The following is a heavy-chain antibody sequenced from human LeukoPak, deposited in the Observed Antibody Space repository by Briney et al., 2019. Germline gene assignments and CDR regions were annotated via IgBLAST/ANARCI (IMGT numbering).Heavy chain of an antibody. V-gene: IGHV1-18*01. CDR2: ISAYNDNT. CDR1: GYTFTSYG. Sequence: ASVKVSCKASGYTFTSYGISWVRQAPGQGLEWMGWISAYNDNTNYAQKLQGRVTMTTDTSTSTAYMELRSLRSDDTAVYYCARDRRVLWFGDPRFDYWGQGTLVTVSS. D-gene: IGHD3-10*01. J-gene: IGHJ4*02. CDR3: ARDRRVLWFGDPRFDY.